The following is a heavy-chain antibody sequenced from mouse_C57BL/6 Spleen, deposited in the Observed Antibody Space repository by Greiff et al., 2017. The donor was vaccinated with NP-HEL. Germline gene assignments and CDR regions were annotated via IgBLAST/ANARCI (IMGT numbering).Heavy chain of an antibody. V-gene: IGHV2-2*01. D-gene: IGHD2-12*01. CDR1: GFSLTSYG. Sequence: QVQLQQSGPGLVQPSQSLSITCTVSGFSLTSYGVHWVRQSPGKGLEWLGVIWSGGSTDYNAAFISRLSISKDNSKSQVFFKMNSLQADDTAIYYCARLRQGGGYYAMDYWGQGTSVTVSS. CDR2: IWSGGST. CDR3: ARLRQGGGYYAMDY. J-gene: IGHJ4*01.